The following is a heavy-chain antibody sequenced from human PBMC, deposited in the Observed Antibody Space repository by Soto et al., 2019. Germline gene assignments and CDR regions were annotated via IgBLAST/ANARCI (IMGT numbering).Heavy chain of an antibody. CDR3: ASPRGYNWNDDMDYYDY. CDR1: GGTLSSYA. CDR2: IIPIFGTT. J-gene: IGHJ4*02. Sequence: SVKVSCKASGGTLSSYAISWVRQAPGQGLEWMGGIIPIFGTTNYAQKFQGRVTITADESTSTAYMELSSLRSEDTAVYYCASPRGYNWNDDMDYYDYWSQGTLVTVSS. D-gene: IGHD1-20*01. V-gene: IGHV1-69*13.